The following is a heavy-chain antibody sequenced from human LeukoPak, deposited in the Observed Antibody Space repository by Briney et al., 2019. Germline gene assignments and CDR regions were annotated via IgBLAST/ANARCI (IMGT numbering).Heavy chain of an antibody. CDR1: GGSISSYY. Sequence: SETLSLTCAVSGGSISSYYWSWIRQPPGKGLEWIGYIYYSGSTDYNPSLKSRVTISIDTSKNQFSLKLSSVSAADTAVYYCARDRDGYDYYYYGMVAWGQGTTVTVSS. D-gene: IGHD5-24*01. CDR2: IYYSGST. V-gene: IGHV4-59*01. CDR3: ARDRDGYDYYYYGMVA. J-gene: IGHJ6*02.